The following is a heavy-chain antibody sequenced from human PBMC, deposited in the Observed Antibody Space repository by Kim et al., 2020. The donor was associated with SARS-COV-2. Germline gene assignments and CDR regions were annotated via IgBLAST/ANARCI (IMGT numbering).Heavy chain of an antibody. CDR3: ARDYYDSSGFYH. CDR1: GGTFSSYA. J-gene: IGHJ5*02. CDR2: IIPIFGTA. D-gene: IGHD3-22*01. Sequence: SVKVSCKASGGTFSSYAISWVRQAPGQGLEWMGGIIPIFGTANYAQKFQGRVTITADESTSTAYMELSSLRSEDTAVYYCARDYYDSSGFYHWGQGTLVTVSS. V-gene: IGHV1-69*13.